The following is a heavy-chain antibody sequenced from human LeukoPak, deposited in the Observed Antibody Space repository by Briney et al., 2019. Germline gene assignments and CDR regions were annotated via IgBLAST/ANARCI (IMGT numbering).Heavy chain of an antibody. J-gene: IGHJ5*02. D-gene: IGHD5-24*01. CDR1: GYTFTDYY. CDR3: ARNTINWFDL. CDR2: INPNSGGT. Sequence: ASVKVSCKASGYTFTDYYMHWVRQAPGQGLEWMGWINPNSGGTNYAQKFQGRVSMTRDTSISTAYMELSRLRSDDTAVYYCARNTINWFDLWGQGVLVTVSS. V-gene: IGHV1-2*02.